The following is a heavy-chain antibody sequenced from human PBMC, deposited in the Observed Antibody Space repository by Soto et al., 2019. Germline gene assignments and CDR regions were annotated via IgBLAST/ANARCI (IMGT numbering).Heavy chain of an antibody. V-gene: IGHV4-31*03. Sequence: QVQLQESGPGLVKPSQTLSLTCTVSGGSISSGGYYWSWIRQHPGKGLEWIGYIYYSGSTYYNPSRNSRVTISVDTSKIQFSLKLSSVTAADTAVYYCAASCVGCGGFNYYGMDVWGQGTTVTVSS. CDR1: GGSISSGGYY. J-gene: IGHJ6*02. CDR2: IYYSGST. CDR3: AASCVGCGGFNYYGMDV. D-gene: IGHD2-21*01.